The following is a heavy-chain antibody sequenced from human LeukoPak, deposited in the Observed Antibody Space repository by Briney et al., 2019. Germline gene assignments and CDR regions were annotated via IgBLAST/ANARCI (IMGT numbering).Heavy chain of an antibody. J-gene: IGHJ4*02. CDR3: AKDMARRRDGYNRVD. Sequence: GGSLRLSCAASGFTFDDYAMHWVRQAPGKGLEWVSGISWNSGSIGYADSVKGRFTISGDNAKNSLYLQMNSLRAEDTALYYCAKDMARRRDGYNRVDWGQGTLVTVSS. CDR1: GFTFDDYA. CDR2: ISWNSGSI. V-gene: IGHV3-9*01. D-gene: IGHD5-24*01.